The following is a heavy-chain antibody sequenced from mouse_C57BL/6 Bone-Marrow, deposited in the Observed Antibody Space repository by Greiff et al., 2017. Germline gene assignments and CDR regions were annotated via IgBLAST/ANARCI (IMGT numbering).Heavy chain of an antibody. CDR1: GYTFTSYW. CDR3: ARFLY. Sequence: QVQLQQPGAELVKPWASVKLSCKASGYTFTSYWLQWVKRRPGQGLEWIGEHDPSDSYTNYNPKFKGKATLTVDTSSSTAYMQLSSLTSADSAVXYCARFLYWGQGTLVTVSA. J-gene: IGHJ3*01. V-gene: IGHV1-50*01. CDR2: HDPSDSYT.